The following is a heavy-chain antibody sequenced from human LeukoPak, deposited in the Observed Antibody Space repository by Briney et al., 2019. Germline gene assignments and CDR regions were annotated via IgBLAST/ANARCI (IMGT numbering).Heavy chain of an antibody. CDR3: ARDVPDFWSGFDY. V-gene: IGHV1-18*01. CDR2: ISGNDGDT. CDR1: GYPFTTYG. Sequence: VASVKVSCKASGYPFTTYGLSWVRQAPGQGLEWMGQISGNDGDTNYAQKFQGRVTMTTDTATSTAYMGLTSLRSDDTAVYYCARDVPDFWSGFDYWGQGTLVTVSP. J-gene: IGHJ4*02. D-gene: IGHD3-3*01.